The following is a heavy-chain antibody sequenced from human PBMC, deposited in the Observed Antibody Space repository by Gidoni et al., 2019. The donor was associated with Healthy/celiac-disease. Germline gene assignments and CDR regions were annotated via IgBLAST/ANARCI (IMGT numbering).Heavy chain of an antibody. CDR2: ISSSSSTI. V-gene: IGHV3-48*02. J-gene: IGHJ4*02. Sequence: EVQLVESGGGLVQPGGSLRLSCAASGFTFSSYSMDWVRQAPGKGLEWVSYISSSSSTIYYADSVKGRFTSSRDNAKNSLYLQMNSLRDEETAVYYCARSYYDFWSGYSDYWGQGTLVTVSS. CDR3: ARSYYDFWSGYSDY. CDR1: GFTFSSYS. D-gene: IGHD3-3*01.